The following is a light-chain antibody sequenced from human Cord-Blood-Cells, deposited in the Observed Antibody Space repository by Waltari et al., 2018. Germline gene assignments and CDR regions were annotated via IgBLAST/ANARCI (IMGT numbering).Light chain of an antibody. Sequence: SSELTQDPAVSVALGQTVSITCPGDSLRSYYASWYQQKPGQAPVLVIYGKNNRPSGIPDRFSGSSSGNTASLTITGAQAEDEADYYCNSRDSSGNHLVFGGGTKLTVL. V-gene: IGLV3-19*01. CDR3: NSRDSSGNHLV. CDR1: SLRSYY. J-gene: IGLJ2*01. CDR2: GKN.